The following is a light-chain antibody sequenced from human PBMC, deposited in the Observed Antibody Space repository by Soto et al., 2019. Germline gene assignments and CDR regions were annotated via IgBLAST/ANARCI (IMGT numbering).Light chain of an antibody. Sequence: IVMTQSPLSLPVTPGEPASISCRSSQSLLHSNGNNYFHWYLQKPGQSPQLLIYLGSNRASGVPDRFTGSGSGTEFTLKISRVEAEDVGVYYCMQALQTPPTFGQGTKLEIK. V-gene: IGKV2-28*01. CDR3: MQALQTPPT. CDR2: LGS. CDR1: QSLLHSNGNNY. J-gene: IGKJ2*01.